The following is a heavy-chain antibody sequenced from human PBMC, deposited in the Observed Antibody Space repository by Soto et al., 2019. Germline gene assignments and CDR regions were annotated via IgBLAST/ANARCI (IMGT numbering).Heavy chain of an antibody. CDR2: IYPGDSDT. Sequence: PGESLKISCKGSGYTFTNYWIGWVRQMPGKGPEWMGIIYPGDSDTKYNPSFQGQVTISADKSITTTYLQWSSLKASDTAIYYCAASICYYGMDVWGQGTRVTVSS. V-gene: IGHV5-51*01. CDR1: GYTFTNYW. J-gene: IGHJ6*02. CDR3: AASICYYGMDV.